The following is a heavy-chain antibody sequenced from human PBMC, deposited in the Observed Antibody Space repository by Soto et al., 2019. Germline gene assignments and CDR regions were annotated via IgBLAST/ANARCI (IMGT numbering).Heavy chain of an antibody. CDR3: TRGGTTTTYWSLFNY. D-gene: IGHD1-26*01. J-gene: IGHJ4*02. CDR1: GFTFSNYW. V-gene: IGHV3-74*03. Sequence: EVQLVESGGGLVQPGGSLRLSCAASGFTFSNYWIHWVRQVPGKGLVWVSRINSDGTTTTYADFVKGRFTISRDNAKNTLYLQMDNLGADDTAVYYCTRGGTTTTYWSLFNYWGQGALVTVSS. CDR2: INSDGTTT.